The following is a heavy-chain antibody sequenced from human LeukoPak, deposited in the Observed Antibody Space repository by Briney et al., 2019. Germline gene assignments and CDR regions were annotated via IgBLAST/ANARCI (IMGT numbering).Heavy chain of an antibody. D-gene: IGHD3-22*01. CDR3: ARGLRYDSSGLYY. V-gene: IGHV1-2*02. CDR1: GYTFTGYY. CDR2: INPNSGGT. J-gene: IGHJ4*02. Sequence: ASVKVSCKASGYTFTGYYMHWVRQAPGQGLEWMGWINPNSGGTNYAQKFQGRVTMTRDTSISTAYMELSRLRPDDTAVYYCARGLRYDSSGLYYWGQGTLVTVSS.